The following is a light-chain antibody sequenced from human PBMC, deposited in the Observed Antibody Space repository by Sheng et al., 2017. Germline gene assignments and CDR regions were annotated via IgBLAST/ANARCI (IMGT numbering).Light chain of an antibody. CDR1: SRDIGAYNY. V-gene: IGLV2-14*03. CDR2: DVT. J-gene: IGLJ2*01. CDR3: AAWDDRLRGVV. Sequence: QSALTQPASVSGSPGQSITISCTGTSRDIGAYNYVSWYQQHPGKAPKLLIHDVTDRPSGVSVRFSGSKSGNTASLTISGLQAEDEADYYCAAWDDRLRGVVFGGGTTLTVL.